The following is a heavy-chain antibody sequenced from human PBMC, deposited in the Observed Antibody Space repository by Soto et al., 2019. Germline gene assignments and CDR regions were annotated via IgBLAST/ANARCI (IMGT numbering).Heavy chain of an antibody. CDR2: ISSSGSTI. CDR3: ERENYDFWSSYYDS. Sequence: GGSLRLSCAAAGFTFSDYYMSWIRQAPGKGLEWVSYISSSGSTIYYADSVKGRFTISRDNAKNSLYLQMNSLRAEDTAVYYCERENYDFWSSYYDSWGQGTLVTVSS. CDR1: GFTFSDYY. D-gene: IGHD3-3*01. V-gene: IGHV3-11*01. J-gene: IGHJ4*02.